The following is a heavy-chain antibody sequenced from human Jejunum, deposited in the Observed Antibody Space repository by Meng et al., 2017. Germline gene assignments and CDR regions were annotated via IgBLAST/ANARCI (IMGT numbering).Heavy chain of an antibody. J-gene: IGHJ4*01. V-gene: IGHV3-23*04. CDR3: AKEAPGTFDL. Sequence: EVQLVESGGGLVQPGGSLRLSCEASEFTFSSYAMNWFRQAPGKGLEWVSVITGSGGYTHYADSVKGRFTISRDNSKNTLYLQMNSLRAEDTAVYYCAKEAPGTFDLWGQGTLVTVSS. CDR1: EFTFSSYA. CDR2: ITGSGGYT.